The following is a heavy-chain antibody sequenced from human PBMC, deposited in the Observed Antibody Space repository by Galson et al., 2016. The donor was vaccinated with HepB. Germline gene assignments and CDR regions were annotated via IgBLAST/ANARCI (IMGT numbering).Heavy chain of an antibody. V-gene: IGHV4-38-2*02. J-gene: IGHJ3*01. CDR1: SFSIRNGHY. D-gene: IGHD2-15*01. CDR3: ARTVLPASIGGPFDF. CDR2: VYRSRSS. Sequence: SETLSLTCTVSSFSIRNGHYWGWMRQTPGEGLEWIGSVYRSRSSYYNPSLRSRLTISVDTAKNHFSLSLTSVTAADSAVYYCARTVLPASIGGPFDFWGPGTLITVSS.